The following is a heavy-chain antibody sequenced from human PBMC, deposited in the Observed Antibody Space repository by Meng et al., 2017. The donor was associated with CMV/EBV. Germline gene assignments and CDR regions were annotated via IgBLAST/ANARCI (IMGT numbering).Heavy chain of an antibody. Sequence: LRPSCASSGFTFSSYWMHWVRQAPGKGLVWVSRINSDGSSTSYADSVKGRFTISRDNAKNTLYLQMNSLRAEDTAVYYCTINWNYDYWGQGTLVTVSS. D-gene: IGHD1-7*01. V-gene: IGHV3-74*01. CDR1: GFTFSSYW. J-gene: IGHJ4*02. CDR3: TINWNYDY. CDR2: INSDGSST.